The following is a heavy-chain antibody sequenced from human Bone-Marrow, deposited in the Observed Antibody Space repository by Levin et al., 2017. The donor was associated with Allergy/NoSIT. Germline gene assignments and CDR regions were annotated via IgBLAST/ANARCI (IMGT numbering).Heavy chain of an antibody. Sequence: GESLKISCAASGFTFSSYDMHWVRQATGKGLEWVSAIGTAGDTYYPGSVKGRFTISRENAKNSLYLQMNSLRAGDTAVYYCARDEGRGMDVWGQGTTVTVSS. CDR3: ARDEGRGMDV. CDR1: GFTFSSYD. V-gene: IGHV3-13*01. CDR2: IGTAGDT. J-gene: IGHJ6*02.